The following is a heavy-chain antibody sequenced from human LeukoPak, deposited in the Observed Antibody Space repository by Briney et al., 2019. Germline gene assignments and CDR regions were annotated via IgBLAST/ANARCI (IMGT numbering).Heavy chain of an antibody. V-gene: IGHV3-23*01. CDR1: GFAFSSYA. CDR3: ARERRDFGDPLDY. CDR2: ISSSGDNT. D-gene: IGHD4-17*01. Sequence: GGSLRLSCAASGFAFSSYAMAWVRQAPGKGLEWGSAISSSGDNTYYADSVKGRFTISRDNSKNTLYLQLNSLRAGDTALYYCARERRDFGDPLDYWGQGTLVTVSS. J-gene: IGHJ4*02.